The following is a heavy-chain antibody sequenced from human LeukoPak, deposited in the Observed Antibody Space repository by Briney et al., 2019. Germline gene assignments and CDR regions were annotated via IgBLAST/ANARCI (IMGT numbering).Heavy chain of an antibody. Sequence: SETLSLTCTVSGGSIRSSYYYWGWIRQPPGKGLEWIGSIYSSGSAYYNPSLKSRVTISVDTSKNQFSLRLSSVTAADTAVYYCQSRYLEWLLEYWGQGTLVTVSS. CDR1: GGSIRSSYYY. D-gene: IGHD3-3*01. CDR2: IYSSGSA. CDR3: QSRYLEWLLEY. V-gene: IGHV4-39*01. J-gene: IGHJ4*02.